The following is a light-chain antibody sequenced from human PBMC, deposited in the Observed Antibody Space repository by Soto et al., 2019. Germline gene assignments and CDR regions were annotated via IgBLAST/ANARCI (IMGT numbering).Light chain of an antibody. CDR3: QTWGTGIVV. J-gene: IGLJ2*01. CDR1: SVLSSYA. CDR2: LNSDGSH. V-gene: IGLV4-69*01. Sequence: QSVLTQSPSASASLGASVKLTCTLSSVLSSYAIAWHQQQPEKGPRYLMKLNSDGSHSKGDGIPDRFSGSSSGAERYLTISSLQSEDEADYYCQTWGTGIVVFGGGTKLTVL.